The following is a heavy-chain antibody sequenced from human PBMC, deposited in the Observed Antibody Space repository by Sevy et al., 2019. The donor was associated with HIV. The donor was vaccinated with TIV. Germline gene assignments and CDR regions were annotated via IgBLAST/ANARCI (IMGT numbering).Heavy chain of an antibody. J-gene: IGHJ5*02. Sequence: ASVKVSCKASGYTFTGYYMHWVRQAPGQGLEWMGWINPNSGGTNYAQKFQGRVTMTRDTSISTAYKELSRLRSDDTAVYYCARGDIVVVPAADINWFDPWGQGTLVTVSS. CDR1: GYTFTGYY. CDR3: ARGDIVVVPAADINWFDP. CDR2: INPNSGGT. V-gene: IGHV1-2*02. D-gene: IGHD2-2*01.